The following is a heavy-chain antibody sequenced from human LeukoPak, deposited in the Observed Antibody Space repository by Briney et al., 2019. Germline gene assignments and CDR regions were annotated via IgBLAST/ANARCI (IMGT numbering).Heavy chain of an antibody. CDR2: IPNGDKVI. J-gene: IGHJ4*02. D-gene: IGHD5-18*01. V-gene: IGHV3-11*01. Sequence: GGSLRLSCAASGLTLRENNMTWIRQAPGKGLEWVSYIPNGDKVISYAASVKGRFSISRDNAKNSLYLQMKNLRAEDTAVYYCTRVLGRGSYGHSDYWGQGTLVTVSS. CDR1: GLTLRENN. CDR3: TRVLGRGSYGHSDY.